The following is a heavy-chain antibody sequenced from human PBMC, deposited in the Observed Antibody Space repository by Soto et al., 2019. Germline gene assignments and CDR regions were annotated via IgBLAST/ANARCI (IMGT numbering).Heavy chain of an antibody. CDR3: TRDASRDSSARGWFDP. D-gene: IGHD6-13*01. CDR1: GFTFLSFT. Sequence: GGSLSVSCSASGFTFLSFTRNWFRQARGKGLEWVSTISSNSAYIYYTDALRGRFTISRDNAKNSLHLQMNSLRAEDTAVYYCTRDASRDSSARGWFDPWGPGTLVTVSS. J-gene: IGHJ5*02. V-gene: IGHV3-21*01. CDR2: ISSNSAYI.